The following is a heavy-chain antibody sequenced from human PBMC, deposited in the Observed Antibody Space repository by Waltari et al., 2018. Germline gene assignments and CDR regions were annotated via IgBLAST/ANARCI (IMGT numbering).Heavy chain of an antibody. V-gene: IGHV3-30*02. Sequence: QVYLVESGGGVVQPGGSLELSFLASGLTFSKFGMHWVRQSPGKGLGWVACISYDGNKIFDAESVKSRITISRDNRNNILYRQKNSLRPEDTATYYCAKDGDYSLPGYDAFDVWGQGTVVTVSS. J-gene: IGHJ3*01. CDR3: AKDGDYSLPGYDAFDV. CDR1: GLTFSKFG. CDR2: ISYDGNKI. D-gene: IGHD4-17*01.